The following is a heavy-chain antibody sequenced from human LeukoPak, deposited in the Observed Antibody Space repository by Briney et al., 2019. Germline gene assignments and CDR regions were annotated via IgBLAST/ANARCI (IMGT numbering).Heavy chain of an antibody. V-gene: IGHV3-53*01. CDR3: AREGYYYDTTGRFDY. Sequence: GGSLRLSCAASGFTVRSNYMSWVRQAPGKGLEWVPVIYSSESTYYADSVKGRFTVFRDGSENTVYLQMDSLRVEDTAVYYCAREGYYYDTTGRFDYWGQGTLVTVSS. CDR1: GFTVRSNY. J-gene: IGHJ4*02. CDR2: IYSSEST. D-gene: IGHD3-22*01.